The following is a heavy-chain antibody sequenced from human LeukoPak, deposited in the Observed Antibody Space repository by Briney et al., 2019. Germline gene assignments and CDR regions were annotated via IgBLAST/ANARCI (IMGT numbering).Heavy chain of an antibody. Sequence: SETLSLTCTVSGGSISSYYWSWIRQPPGKGLEWIGYIYYSGSTNYNPSLKSRVTISVDASKNQFSLKLSSVTAADTAVYYCARGGSSWYAPGAFDIWGQGTMVTVSS. CDR3: ARGGSSWYAPGAFDI. D-gene: IGHD6-13*01. CDR1: GGSISSYY. J-gene: IGHJ3*02. V-gene: IGHV4-59*01. CDR2: IYYSGST.